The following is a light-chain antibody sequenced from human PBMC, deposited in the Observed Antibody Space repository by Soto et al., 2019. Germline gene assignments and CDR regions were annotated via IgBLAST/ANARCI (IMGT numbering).Light chain of an antibody. CDR2: GAS. Sequence: DIQMTQSPSSLSASVGDRVTITCRASQDISDYLAWYQQKPGKVPKFLIYGASILQSGVPSRFSGSGSGTDFTLTISSLQPEDVATYYCQKYNDAPFTFGPGTKVDIK. CDR3: QKYNDAPFT. V-gene: IGKV1-27*01. CDR1: QDISDY. J-gene: IGKJ3*01.